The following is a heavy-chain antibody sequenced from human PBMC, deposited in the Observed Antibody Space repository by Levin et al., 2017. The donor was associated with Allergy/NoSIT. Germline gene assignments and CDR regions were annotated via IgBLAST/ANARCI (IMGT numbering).Heavy chain of an antibody. J-gene: IGHJ4*02. Sequence: VSFLRRRGRPIYYASSVRGRFTISRDNAKNSLYLQMNSLRDEDTAVYYCAKEGRSGSYSDYWGQGALVTVSS. CDR3: AKEGRSGSYSDY. D-gene: IGHD3-10*01. V-gene: IGHV3-48*02. CDR2: LRRRGRPI.